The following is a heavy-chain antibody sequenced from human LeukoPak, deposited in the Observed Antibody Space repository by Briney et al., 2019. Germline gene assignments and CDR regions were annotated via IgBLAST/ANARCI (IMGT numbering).Heavy chain of an antibody. CDR3: ARDNDYGATIFDY. V-gene: IGHV3-21*01. Sequence: GGSLRLSCAASGFTFSSYSMNWVRQAPGKGLEWVSSISSSSSYIYYADSVKGRFTISRDNAKNSLYLQMNSLRAEDTAVYYCARDNDYGATIFDYWGQGTLVTVSS. CDR1: GFTFSSYS. J-gene: IGHJ4*02. CDR2: ISSSSSYI. D-gene: IGHD4-17*01.